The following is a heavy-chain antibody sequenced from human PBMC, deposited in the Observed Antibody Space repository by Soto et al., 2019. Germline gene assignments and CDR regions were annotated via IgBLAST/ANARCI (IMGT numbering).Heavy chain of an antibody. CDR1: GASIRNFY. Sequence: QVHLQESGPGLVKPSETMSLTCTASGASIRNFYWNWVRQFPGKGLEWIGHIYNGERTNYNPSLKSRVTISVDTSKNQFSLKLSSVTVADTAVYYCAQTTGWPGFDYWCQGNLVAGSS. D-gene: IGHD6-19*01. V-gene: IGHV4-59*01. J-gene: IGHJ4*02. CDR2: IYNGERT. CDR3: AQTTGWPGFDY.